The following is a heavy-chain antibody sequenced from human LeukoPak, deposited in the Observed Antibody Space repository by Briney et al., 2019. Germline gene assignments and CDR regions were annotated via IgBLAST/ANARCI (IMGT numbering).Heavy chain of an antibody. V-gene: IGHV3-7*01. CDR3: ARDSPVGATAQYYFDY. D-gene: IGHD1-26*01. J-gene: IGHJ4*02. CDR1: GFTFSSYW. CDR2: IKQDGSEK. Sequence: PGGSLRLSCAASGFTFSSYWMSWVRQAPGKGLEWVANIKQDGSEKYYVDSVKGRFTISRDNAKNSLYLQMNSLRAEDTAVYYCARDSPVGATAQYYFDYWGQGTLVTVSS.